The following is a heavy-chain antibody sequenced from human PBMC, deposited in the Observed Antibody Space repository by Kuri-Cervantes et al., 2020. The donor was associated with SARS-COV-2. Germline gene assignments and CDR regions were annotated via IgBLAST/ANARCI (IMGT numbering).Heavy chain of an antibody. CDR1: GYSISSSYY. J-gene: IGHJ3*02. CDR2: IYYSGST. V-gene: IGHV4-59*12. Sequence: SQTLSLTCAVSGYSISSSYYWSWIRQPPGKGLEWMGYIYYSGSTNYNPSLKSRVTISVDTSKNQFSLKLSSVTAADTAVYYCARVSWGEWELRGHDAFDIWGQGTMVTVSS. D-gene: IGHD1-26*01. CDR3: ARVSWGEWELRGHDAFDI.